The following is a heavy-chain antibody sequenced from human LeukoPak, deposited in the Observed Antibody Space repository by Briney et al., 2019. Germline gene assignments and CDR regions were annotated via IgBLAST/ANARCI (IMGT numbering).Heavy chain of an antibody. J-gene: IGHJ4*02. Sequence: PGGSLRLSCAASGFTFSSYWMHWARQAPGKGLVWVSRINTDGSSTSYADSVKGRFTISRDNAKNTLYLQMNSLRAEDTAVYYCARDRFTYFPFDYWGQGTLVTVSS. CDR2: INTDGSST. CDR3: ARDRFTYFPFDY. V-gene: IGHV3-74*01. CDR1: GFTFSSYW. D-gene: IGHD3-16*02.